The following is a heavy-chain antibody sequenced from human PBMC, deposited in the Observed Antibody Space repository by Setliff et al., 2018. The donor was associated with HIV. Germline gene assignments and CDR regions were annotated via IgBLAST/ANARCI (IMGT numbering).Heavy chain of an antibody. J-gene: IGHJ3*01. D-gene: IGHD5-12*01. CDR1: GGSISTHY. V-gene: IGHV4-59*11. CDR2: IYNSGST. CDR3: ARALGGGYGHAFDV. Sequence: PSETLSLTCTVSGGSISTHYWNWIRQPPGKGLEWIGNIYNSGSTKYNPSLKSRVTLSVDTSKNRFSLKLSSVTAADTAVYYCARALGGGYGHAFDVWGQGTMVTVSS.